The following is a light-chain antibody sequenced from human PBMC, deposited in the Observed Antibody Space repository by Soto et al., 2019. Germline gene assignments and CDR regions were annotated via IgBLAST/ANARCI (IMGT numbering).Light chain of an antibody. CDR2: DAS. CDR1: QTVRNNY. V-gene: IGKV3-20*01. CDR3: QQFSSYPLT. Sequence: GVTKSASTLSLSQGERATLSCRASQTVRNNYLAWYQQKPGQAPRLLIYDASSRAAGIPDRFSGGGSGTDFTLTISRLEPEDFAVYYCQQFSSYPLTFGGGSKVDNK. J-gene: IGKJ4*01.